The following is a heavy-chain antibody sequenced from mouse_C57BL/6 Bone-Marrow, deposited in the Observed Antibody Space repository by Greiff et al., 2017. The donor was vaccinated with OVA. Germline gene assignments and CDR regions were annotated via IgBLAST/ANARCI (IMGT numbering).Heavy chain of an antibody. J-gene: IGHJ2*01. CDR2: FYPGSGSI. CDR3: ARHEAGLWQRNYFDY. CDR1: GYTFTEYT. Sequence: VKLQESGAELVKPGASVKLSCKASGYTFTEYTIHWVKQRSGQGLEWIGWFYPGSGSIKYNEKFKDKATLTADKSSSTVYMELSRLTSEDSAVYFCARHEAGLWQRNYFDYWGQGTTLTVSS. V-gene: IGHV1-62-2*01. D-gene: IGHD1-1*02.